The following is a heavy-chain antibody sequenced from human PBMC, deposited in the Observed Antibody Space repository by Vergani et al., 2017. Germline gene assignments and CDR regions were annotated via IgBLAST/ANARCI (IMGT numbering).Heavy chain of an antibody. Sequence: QVQLQQWGGGLLKPSETLSLTCVVNGGSFTSYHWTWIRQSPGGGLEWVGGIDHTGRPDYNPSLKSRLTMSVDKSRNQFSLTLNSVTATDTAIYFCARVNTETNGHLYYYYYIDVWGQGTAVTVS. CDR3: ARVNTETNGHLYYYYYIDV. D-gene: IGHD4-11*01. J-gene: IGHJ6*03. CDR2: IDHTGRP. V-gene: IGHV4-34*01. CDR1: GGSFTSYH.